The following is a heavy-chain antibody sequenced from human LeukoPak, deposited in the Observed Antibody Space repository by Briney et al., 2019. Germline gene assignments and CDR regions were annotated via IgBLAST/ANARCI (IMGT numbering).Heavy chain of an antibody. CDR3: ARQLKYDYGDYWFDP. CDR1: GYSFTSYW. V-gene: IGHV5-51*01. CDR2: IYPGDSDT. Sequence: GESLKISCKGSGYSFTSYWIGWVRQMPGKGLEWMGIIYPGDSDTRYSPSFQGQVTISADKSISTAYLQWRSLKASDTAMYYCARQLKYDYGDYWFDPWGQGTLVTVSS. D-gene: IGHD4-17*01. J-gene: IGHJ5*02.